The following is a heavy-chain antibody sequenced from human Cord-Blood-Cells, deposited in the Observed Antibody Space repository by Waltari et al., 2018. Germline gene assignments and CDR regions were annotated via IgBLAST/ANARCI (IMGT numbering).Heavy chain of an antibody. Sequence: QVQLVQSGAEVKKPGASVKVSCKASGYSFTSYGISWVRQAPGQGLEWMGWISAYNGNTNYAQKLQGRVTMTTDTSTSTAYMELRSLRSDDTAVYYCARDDNDFWSGYYAFDIWGQGTMVTVSS. D-gene: IGHD3-3*01. CDR2: ISAYNGNT. CDR3: ARDDNDFWSGYYAFDI. CDR1: GYSFTSYG. J-gene: IGHJ3*02. V-gene: IGHV1-18*01.